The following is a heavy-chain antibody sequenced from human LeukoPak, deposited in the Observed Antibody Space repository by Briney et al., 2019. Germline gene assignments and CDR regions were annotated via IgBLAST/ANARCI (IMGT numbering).Heavy chain of an antibody. V-gene: IGHV3-15*01. Sequence: PGGSLRLSCAASGFTFSNAWMSWVRQAPEKGLEWVGGIKSKTDGGTTDYAAPVKGRFTISRDDSKNTLYLQMNSLKTEDTAVYYCTTDPSHYDILTGYYKGSVYWGQGTLVTVSS. CDR2: IKSKTDGGTT. J-gene: IGHJ4*02. D-gene: IGHD3-9*01. CDR1: GFTFSNAW. CDR3: TTDPSHYDILTGYYKGSVY.